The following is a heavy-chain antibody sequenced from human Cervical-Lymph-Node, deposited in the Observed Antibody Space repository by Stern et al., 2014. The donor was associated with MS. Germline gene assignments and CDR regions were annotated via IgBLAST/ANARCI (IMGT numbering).Heavy chain of an antibody. J-gene: IGHJ6*02. D-gene: IGHD3-10*01. CDR3: ARGGDYYYGMDV. V-gene: IGHV1-2*04. CDR2: INPNSGGT. CDR1: GYTFTGYY. Sequence: QVQLVQSGAEVKKPGASVKVSCKASGYTFTGYYMHWVRQAPGQGLEWMGWINPNSGGTNYAQKFQGWVTMTRDTSISTAYMELSRLGFDDTAVYCGARGGDYYYGMDVWGQGTTVTVSS.